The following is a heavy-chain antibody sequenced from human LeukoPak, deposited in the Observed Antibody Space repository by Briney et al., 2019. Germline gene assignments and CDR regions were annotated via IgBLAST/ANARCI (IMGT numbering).Heavy chain of an antibody. CDR2: ISGSGGST. CDR1: GFTFSSFA. CDR3: AKARSSTVTTSCDY. J-gene: IGHJ4*02. Sequence: GGSLRLSCAASGFTFSSFAMTWVRQAPGEGLEWVSTISGSGGSTYYADSVKGRFTISRDNSKNTLYLQMNSLRAEDTAVYYCAKARSSTVTTSCDYWGQGTLVTVSS. D-gene: IGHD4-17*01. V-gene: IGHV3-23*01.